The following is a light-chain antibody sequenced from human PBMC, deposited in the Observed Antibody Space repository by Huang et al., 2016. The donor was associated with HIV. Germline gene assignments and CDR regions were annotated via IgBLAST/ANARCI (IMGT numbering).Light chain of an antibody. Sequence: DIVMTQSPDTLTVSLGERAAINCRSSQNLLYNSNKNNYLDWYQHKPGQPPKLIIYWASARESGLPDRFSAGGSGTNFTLTINSLLPEDVAVYYCQQIYTPPYTFGQGTKLEIK. CDR2: WAS. V-gene: IGKV4-1*01. CDR3: QQIYTPPYT. CDR1: QNLLYNSNKNNY. J-gene: IGKJ2*01.